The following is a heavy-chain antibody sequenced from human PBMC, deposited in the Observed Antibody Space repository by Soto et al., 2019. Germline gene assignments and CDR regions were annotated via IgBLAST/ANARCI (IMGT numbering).Heavy chain of an antibody. CDR1: GFTFSSYW. J-gene: IGHJ5*02. CDR2: INSDGSST. V-gene: IGHV3-74*01. D-gene: IGHD2-15*01. CDR3: ARYPAYCSGGSCPNWFDP. Sequence: GGSLRLSCAASGFTFSSYWMHWVRQAPGKGLVWVSRINSDGSSTSYADSVKGRFTISRDNAKNTLYLQMNSLRAEDTAVYYCARYPAYCSGGSCPNWFDPWGQGTLVTVSS.